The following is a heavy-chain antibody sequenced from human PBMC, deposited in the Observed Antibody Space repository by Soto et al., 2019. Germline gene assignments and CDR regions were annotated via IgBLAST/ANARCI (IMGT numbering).Heavy chain of an antibody. CDR1: GYTFTNYA. V-gene: IGHV1-3*01. D-gene: IGHD3-10*01. J-gene: IGHJ6*02. Sequence: GAPVKVSCKASGYTFTNYAMHWVRQAPGQRLEWMGWINAGNGNTKYSQRFQGRVTITRDTSASTAYMELSSLRYEDTAVYYCARGPLLWGDVWGQGTTVTVSS. CDR2: INAGNGNT. CDR3: ARGPLLWGDV.